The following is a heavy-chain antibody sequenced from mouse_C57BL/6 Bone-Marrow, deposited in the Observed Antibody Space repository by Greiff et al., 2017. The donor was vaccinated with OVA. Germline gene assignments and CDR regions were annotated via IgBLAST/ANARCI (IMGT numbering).Heavy chain of an antibody. D-gene: IGHD1-1*01. V-gene: IGHV1-53*01. J-gene: IGHJ2*01. Sequence: VQLQQPGTELVKPGASVKLSCKASGYTFTSYWMHWVKQRPGQGLEWIGNINPSNGGTNYNEKFKSKATLTVDKSSSTAYMQLSSLTSEDSAVYYCARGGGYYYGSSFFDYWGQGTTLTVSS. CDR1: GYTFTSYW. CDR3: ARGGGYYYGSSFFDY. CDR2: INPSNGGT.